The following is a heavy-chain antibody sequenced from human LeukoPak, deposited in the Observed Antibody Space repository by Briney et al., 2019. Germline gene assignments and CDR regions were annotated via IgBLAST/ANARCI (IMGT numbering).Heavy chain of an antibody. CDR2: ISYDGSNK. Sequence: PGGSLRLSCAASGFTFSSYGMHWVRQAPGKGLEWVAVISYDGSNKYYADSVKGRFTISRDNSKNTLYLQMNSLRAEDTAVYYYAKHLEIFGVVNYWGQGTLVTVSS. CDR3: AKHLEIFGVVNY. V-gene: IGHV3-30*18. D-gene: IGHD3-3*01. CDR1: GFTFSSYG. J-gene: IGHJ4*02.